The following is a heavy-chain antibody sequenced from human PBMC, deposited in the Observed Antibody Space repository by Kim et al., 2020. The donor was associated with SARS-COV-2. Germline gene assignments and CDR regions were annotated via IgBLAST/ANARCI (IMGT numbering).Heavy chain of an antibody. CDR3: ARTPGYYYGMDV. V-gene: IGHV3-33*01. Sequence: KYYADPVKGRFTITRDNSKSTLYLQRSSLRAEDTAVYYCARTPGYYYGMDVWGQGTTVTVSS. CDR2: K. J-gene: IGHJ6*02.